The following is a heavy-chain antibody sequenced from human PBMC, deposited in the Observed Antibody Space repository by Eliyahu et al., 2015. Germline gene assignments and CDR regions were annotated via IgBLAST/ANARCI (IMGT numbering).Heavy chain of an antibody. CDR1: XGTFSSYA. J-gene: IGHJ3*02. CDR2: IIPIFGTA. D-gene: IGHD5-18*01. CDR3: ARTGGYSYGFGAFDI. V-gene: IGHV1-69*01. Sequence: XVKKPGSSVKXSCKASXGTFSSYAISWVRQAPGQGLEWMGGIIPIFGTANYAXKFQGRVTITADESTSTAYMELSSLRSEDTAVYYCARTGGYSYGFGAFDIWGQGTMVTVSS.